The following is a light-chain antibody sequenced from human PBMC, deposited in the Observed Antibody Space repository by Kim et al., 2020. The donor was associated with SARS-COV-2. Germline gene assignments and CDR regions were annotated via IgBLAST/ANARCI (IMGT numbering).Light chain of an antibody. Sequence: GQKVTISCTRSSSNIEKNYVSWYQQVAGTAPKLLLYDTYKRPSGIPDRFSGSMSGSSATLGITVLQTGDEADYYCATWDGSLSAGVFGGGTQLTVL. CDR2: DTY. J-gene: IGLJ3*02. CDR1: SSNIEKNY. V-gene: IGLV1-51*01. CDR3: ATWDGSLSAGV.